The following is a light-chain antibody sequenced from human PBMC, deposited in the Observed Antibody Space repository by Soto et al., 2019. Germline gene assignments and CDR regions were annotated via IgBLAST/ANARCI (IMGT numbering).Light chain of an antibody. CDR1: QTISRS. CDR3: QQYDSYSPYT. V-gene: IGKV1-5*03. CDR2: KAS. J-gene: IGKJ2*01. Sequence: DIQMTQFPPTLSASIGDRVTITCRASQTISRSLAWYQQKPGKAPNLLIYKASTLETRVPSRFSGSGSGTEFTLTISSLQPDDFATYYCQQYDSYSPYTFGQGTRLEIK.